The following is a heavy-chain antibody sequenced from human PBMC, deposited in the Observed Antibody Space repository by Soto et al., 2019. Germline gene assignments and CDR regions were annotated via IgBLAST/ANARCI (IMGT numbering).Heavy chain of an antibody. CDR1: GYTFTSYG. CDR3: ARDLPVGIAARPPNYYYGMDV. CDR2: ISAYNGNT. J-gene: IGHJ6*02. V-gene: IGHV1-18*01. D-gene: IGHD6-6*01. Sequence: ASVKVSCKASGYTFTSYGISRVRQAPGQGLEWMGWISAYNGNTNYAQKLQGRVTMTTDTSTSTAYMELRSLRSDDTAVYYCARDLPVGIAARPPNYYYGMDVWGQGTTVTVSS.